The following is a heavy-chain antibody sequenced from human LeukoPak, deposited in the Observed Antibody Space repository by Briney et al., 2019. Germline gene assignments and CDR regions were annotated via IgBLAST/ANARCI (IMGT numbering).Heavy chain of an antibody. Sequence: PSETLSLTCTVSGGSISSYYWSWIRQPPGKGLEWIGYIYYSGSTNYNPSLKSRVTISVDTSKNQFSLKLSSVTAADTAVYYCARVSGSPYYYYYYMDVWAKGPRSPSP. CDR1: GGSISSYY. J-gene: IGHJ6*03. D-gene: IGHD1-26*01. CDR2: IYYSGST. CDR3: ARVSGSPYYYYYYMDV. V-gene: IGHV4-59*01.